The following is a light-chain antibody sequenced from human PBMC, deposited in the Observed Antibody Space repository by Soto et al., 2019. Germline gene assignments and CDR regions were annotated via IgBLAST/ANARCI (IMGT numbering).Light chain of an antibody. CDR3: CSYGGSLYV. Sequence: QSALTQPRSVSGSPGQSVTISCTGTSSDVGAYDYVSWYQHHPGKAPKLIVYDVTNRPSGVPDRFSGSKSGNTASLTISGLQAEDEADYYCCSYGGSLYVFGTGTKVTVL. CDR2: DVT. J-gene: IGLJ1*01. CDR1: SSDVGAYDY. V-gene: IGLV2-11*01.